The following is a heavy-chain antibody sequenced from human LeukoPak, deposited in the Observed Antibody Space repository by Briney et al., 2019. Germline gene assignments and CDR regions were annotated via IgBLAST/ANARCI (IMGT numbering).Heavy chain of an antibody. CDR3: TKDFGEWWGAFDI. CDR2: ISRNSGLI. V-gene: IGHV3-9*01. J-gene: IGHJ3*02. CDR1: GFTFDDYA. Sequence: GRSLRHSCAASGFTFDDYAMHWVRQAPGKGLEWVSSISRNSGLIDYADSVKGRFTISRDNAKNSLYLQMNSLRAEDTALYYCTKDFGEWWGAFDIWGQGTMVTVFS. D-gene: IGHD2-15*01.